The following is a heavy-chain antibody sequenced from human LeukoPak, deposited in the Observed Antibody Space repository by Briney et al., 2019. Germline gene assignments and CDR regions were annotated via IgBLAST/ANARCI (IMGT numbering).Heavy chain of an antibody. CDR3: ARAVLARRCNDGDCYPIFDF. CDR2: ISSSSSYI. J-gene: IGHJ4*02. D-gene: IGHD2-21*02. Sequence: GGSLRPSCAASGFTFSSYSMNWVRQAPGKGLEWVSSISSSSSYIYYADSVKGRFTISRDNAKNSLYLQMNSLRAEDTAVYYCARAVLARRCNDGDCYPIFDFWGQGILVTVSS. CDR1: GFTFSSYS. V-gene: IGHV3-21*01.